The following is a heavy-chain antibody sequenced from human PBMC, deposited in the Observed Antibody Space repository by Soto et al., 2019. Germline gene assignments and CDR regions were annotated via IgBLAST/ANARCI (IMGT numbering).Heavy chain of an antibody. V-gene: IGHV4-34*01. CDR3: ARGRVVGAFFDD. J-gene: IGHJ4*02. Sequence: SETLSLTCAVYGGSFSGYYWSWIRQPPGKGLEWIGEINHSGSTNYNPSLKSRVTISVDTSKNQFSLKLSSVTAADTAVYYCARGRVVGAFFDDWGQGTLVTVSS. CDR2: INHSGST. D-gene: IGHD1-26*01. CDR1: GGSFSGYY.